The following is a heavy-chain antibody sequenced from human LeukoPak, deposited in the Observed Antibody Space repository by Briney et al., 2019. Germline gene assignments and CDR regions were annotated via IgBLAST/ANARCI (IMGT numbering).Heavy chain of an antibody. CDR1: GYNLIALS. CDR3: ASGFAYQYFDS. CDR2: FDPEDGET. D-gene: IGHD2-2*01. Sequence: ASVKVSCKVSGYNLIALSIHWVRQAPGKGLEWMGGFDPEDGETICAQKFQGRFTMTEDTSTDTAYMELSSLTSEDTAVYYCASGFAYQYFDSWGQGTLVTVSS. V-gene: IGHV1-24*01. J-gene: IGHJ4*02.